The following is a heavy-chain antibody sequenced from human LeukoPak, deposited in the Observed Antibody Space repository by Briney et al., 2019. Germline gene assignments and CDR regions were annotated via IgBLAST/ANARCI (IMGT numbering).Heavy chain of an antibody. V-gene: IGHV3-74*01. CDR3: AKSDWFDP. Sequence: GGSLRLSCAASGFTFSSYWMHWVRQAPGKGLVWVSRINTGGSTTDYADSVKGRFTISRDNAKNTLYLQMNSLRVEDTAVYYCAKSDWFDPWGQGTLVTVSS. J-gene: IGHJ5*02. CDR2: INTGGSTT. CDR1: GFTFSSYW.